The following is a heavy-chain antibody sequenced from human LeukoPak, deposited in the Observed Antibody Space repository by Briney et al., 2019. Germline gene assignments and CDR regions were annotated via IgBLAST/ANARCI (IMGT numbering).Heavy chain of an antibody. CDR3: ARGTGPITIFGVVITYYFDY. J-gene: IGHJ4*02. Sequence: GGSLRLSCAASGFTFSDYYMSWIRQAPGKGLEWVSYISSSGSTIYYADSVKGRFTISRDNAKNSLYLQMNSLRAEDTAVYYCARGTGPITIFGVVITYYFDYWGQGTLVTVSS. CDR2: ISSSGSTI. D-gene: IGHD3-3*01. CDR1: GFTFSDYY. V-gene: IGHV3-11*04.